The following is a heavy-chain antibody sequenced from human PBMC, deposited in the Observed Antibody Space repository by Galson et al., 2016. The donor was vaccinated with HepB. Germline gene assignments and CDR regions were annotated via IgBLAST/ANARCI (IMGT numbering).Heavy chain of an antibody. V-gene: IGHV3-30*04. CDR3: ARDGRSYAFARGDY. D-gene: IGHD2-2*01. CDR1: GFTFSNYA. J-gene: IGHJ1*01. Sequence: SLRLSCAASGFTFSNYAMHWVRQAPGKGLEWLASISYDSSNKYYEDSVKGRFTISRDNSKNTLYLQMNRLRPEDTAIYYCARDGRSYAFARGDYWGQGTLVTVSS. CDR2: ISYDSSNK.